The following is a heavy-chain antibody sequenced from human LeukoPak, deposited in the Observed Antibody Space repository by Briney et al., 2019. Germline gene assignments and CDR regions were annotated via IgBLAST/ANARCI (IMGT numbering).Heavy chain of an antibody. J-gene: IGHJ6*02. CDR3: ARDNRIVPAAIPSYYYGMGV. CDR1: GFTFSSYG. V-gene: IGHV3-33*01. Sequence: GGSLRLSCAASGFTFSSYGMHWVRQAPGKGLEWVAVIWYDGRNKYYADSVKGRFTISRDNSKNTLYLRMNSLRAEDTAVYYCARDNRIVPAAIPSYYYGMGVWGQGTTVTVSS. D-gene: IGHD2-2*01. CDR2: IWYDGRNK.